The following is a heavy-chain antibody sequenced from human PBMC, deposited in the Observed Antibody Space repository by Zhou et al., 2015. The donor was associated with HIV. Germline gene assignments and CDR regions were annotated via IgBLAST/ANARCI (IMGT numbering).Heavy chain of an antibody. CDR1: AYMFTTFG. D-gene: IGHD3-22*01. J-gene: IGHJ4*02. Sequence: QGQLVQSGAEMKKPGASVKVSCKAPAYMFTTFGITWVRQAPGQGLEWMGWISTYHGNTRYSQKFQDRVTLTRDTSRSTSYMELRSLRPDDTAVYFCARDVPSYYYDSSGRHIMGVHWGQGTLLIVSS. CDR3: ARDVPSYYYDSSGRHIMGVH. CDR2: ISTYHGNT. V-gene: IGHV1-18*01.